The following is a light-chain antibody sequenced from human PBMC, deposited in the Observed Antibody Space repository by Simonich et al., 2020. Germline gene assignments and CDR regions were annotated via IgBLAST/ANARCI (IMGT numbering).Light chain of an antibody. J-gene: IGLJ3*02. CDR3: MIWHSSASV. CDR2: YKSDSDK. Sequence: QAVLTQPASLSASPGASASLTCTLRSGNNVGTYRIYWYQQKPGIPPQYLLRYKSDSDKQQGSGVPSRFSGSKDASANAGILLISGLQSEDEADYYCMIWHSSASVFGGGTKLTVL. CDR1: SGNNVGTYR. V-gene: IGLV5-45*01.